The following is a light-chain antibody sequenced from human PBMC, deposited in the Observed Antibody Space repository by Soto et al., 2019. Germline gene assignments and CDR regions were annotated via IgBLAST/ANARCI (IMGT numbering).Light chain of an antibody. J-gene: IGLJ1*01. CDR1: ASNIGNNS. CDR2: DDN. Sequence: QPVLTQPPSVSAAPGQRVTISCSGSASNIGNNSVSWYQQLPGAAPKLLIYDDNNRPSGIPDRFSGSKSGTSATLGITGLQTGDEADYYCGTWDTSLPACVFGPGTKLTVL. CDR3: GTWDTSLPACV. V-gene: IGLV1-51*01.